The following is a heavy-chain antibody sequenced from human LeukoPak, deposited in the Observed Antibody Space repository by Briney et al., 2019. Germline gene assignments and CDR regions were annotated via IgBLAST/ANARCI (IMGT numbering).Heavy chain of an antibody. CDR1: GGAISDYY. J-gene: IGHJ4*02. V-gene: IGHV4-4*07. Sequence: SETLSLTCTLSGGAISDYYWNWIRQPAGKALQWIGRIYASGITKYNPSLKSRASMSVDTSKNQFSLKMTSVTAADTAVYYCARANSDDWPSYYFDYWGQGTLVTVSS. D-gene: IGHD3-9*01. CDR2: IYASGIT. CDR3: ARANSDDWPSYYFDY.